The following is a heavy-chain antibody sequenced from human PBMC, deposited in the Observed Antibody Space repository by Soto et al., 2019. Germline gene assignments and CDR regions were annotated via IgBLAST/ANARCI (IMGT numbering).Heavy chain of an antibody. CDR1: GFTFSSYA. V-gene: IGHV3-23*01. CDR2: ISGSGGST. CDR3: AKDLHDSSGYPYYYYGMDV. Sequence: PGGSLRLSCAASGFTFSSYAMSWVRQAPGKGLEWVSAISGSGGSTYYADSVKGRFTISRDNSKNTLYLQMNSLRAEDTAVYYCAKDLHDSSGYPYYYYGMDVWGQGTTVTVSS. D-gene: IGHD3-22*01. J-gene: IGHJ6*02.